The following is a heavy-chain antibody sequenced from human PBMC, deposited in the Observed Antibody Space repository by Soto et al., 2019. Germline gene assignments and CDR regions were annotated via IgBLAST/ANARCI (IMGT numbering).Heavy chain of an antibody. CDR1: GGSFSGYY. D-gene: IGHD3-10*01. Sequence: SETLSLTCAVYGGSFSGYYWSWIRQPPGKGLEWIGEINHSGSTNYNPSLKSRVTISVDTSKNQFSLKLSSVTAADTAVYYCARGRYYYGSGSYINYYYYMDVWGKGTTVTVS. J-gene: IGHJ6*03. CDR2: INHSGST. V-gene: IGHV4-34*01. CDR3: ARGRYYYGSGSYINYYYYMDV.